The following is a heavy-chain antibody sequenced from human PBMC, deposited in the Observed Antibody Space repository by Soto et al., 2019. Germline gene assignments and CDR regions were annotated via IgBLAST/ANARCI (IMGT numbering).Heavy chain of an antibody. D-gene: IGHD3-22*01. J-gene: IGHJ4*02. Sequence: ASVKVSCKASGYTFTSYDINWVRQATGQGLEWMGWMNPNSGNTGYAQKFQGRVTMTRNTSISTAYMELSSLRSEDTAVYYCARGLIPSYYYDSSGPVVPSYWGQGTLVTV. V-gene: IGHV1-8*01. CDR3: ARGLIPSYYYDSSGPVVPSY. CDR1: GYTFTSYD. CDR2: MNPNSGNT.